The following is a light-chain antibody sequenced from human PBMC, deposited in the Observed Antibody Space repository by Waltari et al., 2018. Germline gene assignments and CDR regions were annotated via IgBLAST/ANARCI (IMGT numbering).Light chain of an antibody. CDR2: YDS. J-gene: IGLJ3*02. CDR3: QVWDSSSDHRV. Sequence: SYVLSQPPSVSVAPGETARITCEENNLGTKSVHWYKQRPGQAPELVLYYDSDRPSGIPERFSGFNAGDTAILTISRVEARDEADYYCQVWDSSSDHRVFGGGTKVTVL. CDR1: NLGTKS. V-gene: IGLV3-21*04.